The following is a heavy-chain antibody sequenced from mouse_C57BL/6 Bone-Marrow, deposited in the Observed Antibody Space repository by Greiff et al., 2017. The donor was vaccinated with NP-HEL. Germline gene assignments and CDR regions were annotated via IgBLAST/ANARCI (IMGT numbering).Heavy chain of an antibody. CDR1: GYTFTSYW. CDR2: IDPSDSYT. Sequence: QVQLQQPGAELVRPGTSVKLSCKASGYTFTSYWMHWVKQRPGQGLEWIGVIDPSDSYTNYNQKFKGKATLTVDTSYSTSYMQLISLTSEDSAVYYCASMITYYFDYWGQGTTLTVSS. J-gene: IGHJ2*01. D-gene: IGHD2-4*01. V-gene: IGHV1-59*01. CDR3: ASMITYYFDY.